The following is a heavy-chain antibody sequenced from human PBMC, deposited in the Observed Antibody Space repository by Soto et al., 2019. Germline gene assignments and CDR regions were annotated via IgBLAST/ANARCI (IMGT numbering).Heavy chain of an antibody. Sequence: PGGSLRLSCGASGFTFTSYGMHWVRQAPGKGLEWVAVISYDGGDKYYADSVQGRFTISRDNSKNTLYLQMNSLRAEDTAVYYCAKASGYCSSSTCSRLIYYYYGMDVWGQGTMVTVSS. D-gene: IGHD2-2*03. CDR2: ISYDGGDK. CDR1: GFTFTSYG. CDR3: AKASGYCSSSTCSRLIYYYYGMDV. V-gene: IGHV3-30*18. J-gene: IGHJ6*02.